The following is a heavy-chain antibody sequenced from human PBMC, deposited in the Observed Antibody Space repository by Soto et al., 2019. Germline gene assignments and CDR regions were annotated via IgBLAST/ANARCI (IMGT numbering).Heavy chain of an antibody. V-gene: IGHV3-33*01. CDR3: VGRGNQNWGDY. J-gene: IGHJ4*02. CDR2: IWYDGNNK. D-gene: IGHD7-27*01. Sequence: QVQLVGSGGGVVQPGRSLRLSCAASGFTFSSYGMHWVRQAPGKGLEWVSSIWYDGNNKYYADSVKGRFTISRDNSRNTLFLQMNSLRAEDTALYYCVGRGNQNWGDYWGQGTQVTVSS. CDR1: GFTFSSYG.